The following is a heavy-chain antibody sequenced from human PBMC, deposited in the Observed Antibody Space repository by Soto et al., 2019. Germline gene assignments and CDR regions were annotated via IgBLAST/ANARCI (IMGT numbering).Heavy chain of an antibody. Sequence: PSQTLSLTCVISGDSVSSNSAAWNWIRQSPSRGLEWLGRTYYRSRWYNDYAVSVRSRITVNADTSKNQFSLHLNSVTPEDTAVYYFAGTSSLQWYYMDGWDKRTTVTGSS. CDR3: AGTSSLQWYYMDG. CDR2: TYYRSRWYN. CDR1: GDSVSSNSAA. D-gene: IGHD1-7*01. V-gene: IGHV6-1*01. J-gene: IGHJ6*03.